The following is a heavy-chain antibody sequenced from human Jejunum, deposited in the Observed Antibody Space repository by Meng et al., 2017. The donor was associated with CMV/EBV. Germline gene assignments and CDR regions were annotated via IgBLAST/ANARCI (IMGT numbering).Heavy chain of an antibody. J-gene: IGHJ4*02. V-gene: IGHV3-7*01. D-gene: IGHD3-22*01. CDR2: IKNDGSEK. Sequence: FSSYWRTWVGQATGKGLEWVADIKNDGSEKNYVDSVKGRFTISRDNVRNSLYLQMNSLRVEDTAVYYCVIVRNYNYDSSGHSLDFWGQGTLVTVSS. CDR1: FSSYW. CDR3: VIVRNYNYDSSGHSLDF.